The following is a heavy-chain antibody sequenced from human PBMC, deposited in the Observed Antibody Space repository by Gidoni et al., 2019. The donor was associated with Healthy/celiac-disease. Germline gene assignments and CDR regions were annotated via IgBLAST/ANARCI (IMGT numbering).Heavy chain of an antibody. J-gene: IGHJ6*02. CDR3: ARDDYGGNSGHYYYGMDV. CDR1: GGPISSGGYY. Sequence: QVQLQASGPGLVKPSQTLSLTCTVSGGPISSGGYYWSWIRPHPGQGREWIGSIYYSGSSYYNPSLQSRVTISVDTSKNQFSLKLRSVTAADTALYYFARDDYGGNSGHYYYGMDVWGQGTTVTVSS. D-gene: IGHD4-17*01. CDR2: IYYSGSS. V-gene: IGHV4-31*03.